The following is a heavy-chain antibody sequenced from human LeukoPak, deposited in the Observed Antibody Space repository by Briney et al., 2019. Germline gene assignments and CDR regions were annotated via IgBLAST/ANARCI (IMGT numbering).Heavy chain of an antibody. Sequence: SETLSLTCTVSGGSISSYYWSWIRQPPGKGLEWIGYIYYSGSTNYNPSPKSRVTISVDTSKNQFSLKLSSVTAADTAVYYCAGTYYYDSSGHPLPIWGQGTMVTVSS. CDR1: GGSISSYY. CDR2: IYYSGST. CDR3: AGTYYYDSSGHPLPI. V-gene: IGHV4-59*01. D-gene: IGHD3-22*01. J-gene: IGHJ3*02.